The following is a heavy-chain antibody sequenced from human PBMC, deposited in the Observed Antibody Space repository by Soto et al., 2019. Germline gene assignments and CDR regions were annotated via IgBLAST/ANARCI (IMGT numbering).Heavy chain of an antibody. Sequence: GVLRLSCEASGFTFSTFWMHWVRPAPGKGLVWVSRINSDGSSTYYADSVKGRFTISRDNSKNTLYLQMNSLRAEDTAVYYCAKGRASDCPGCTQDYWGQGTLVTVSS. D-gene: IGHD2-21*02. CDR1: GFTFSTFW. CDR3: AKGRASDCPGCTQDY. CDR2: INSDGSST. V-gene: IGHV3-74*01. J-gene: IGHJ4*02.